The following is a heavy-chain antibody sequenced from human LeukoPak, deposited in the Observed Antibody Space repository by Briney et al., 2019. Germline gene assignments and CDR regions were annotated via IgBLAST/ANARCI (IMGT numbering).Heavy chain of an antibody. D-gene: IGHD4-11*01. J-gene: IGHJ5*02. Sequence: SETLSLTCTVSGGSISSGGYYWSWIRQHPGKGLEWIGYIYYSWSTYYNPSLKSRVTIPVDTSKNQFSLKLSSVTAADTAVYYCARAFDYSEGNWFDPWGQGTLVTVSS. V-gene: IGHV4-31*03. CDR2: IYYSWST. CDR1: GGSISSGGYY. CDR3: ARAFDYSEGNWFDP.